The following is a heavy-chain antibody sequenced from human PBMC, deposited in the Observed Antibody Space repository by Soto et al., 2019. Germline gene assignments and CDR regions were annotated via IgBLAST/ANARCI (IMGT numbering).Heavy chain of an antibody. CDR2: MNPNSGNT. V-gene: IGHV1-8*01. CDR1: GYTFTSYD. Sequence: ASVKVSCKASGYTFTSYDINWVRQATGQGLEWMGWMNPNSGNTGYAQKFQGRVTMTRNTSISTAYMELSSLRSEDTAVYYCARGLKVNYDFCSGYYSKLGNWFYPWGQGSLVTVSS. CDR3: ARGLKVNYDFCSGYYSKLGNWFYP. D-gene: IGHD3-3*01. J-gene: IGHJ5*02.